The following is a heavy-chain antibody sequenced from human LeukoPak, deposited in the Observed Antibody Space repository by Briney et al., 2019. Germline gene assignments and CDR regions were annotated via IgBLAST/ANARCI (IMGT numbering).Heavy chain of an antibody. CDR2: IYYSGST. CDR1: GGSNSSGGYY. J-gene: IGHJ4*02. Sequence: SETLSLTCTVSGGSNSSGGYYWSWIRQHPGKGLEWIGYIYYSGSTYYNPSLKSRVTISVDTSKNQFSLKLSSVTAADTAVYYCARAHRYCSSTSCQYYFDYWGQGTLVTVSS. D-gene: IGHD2-2*01. CDR3: ARAHRYCSSTSCQYYFDY. V-gene: IGHV4-31*03.